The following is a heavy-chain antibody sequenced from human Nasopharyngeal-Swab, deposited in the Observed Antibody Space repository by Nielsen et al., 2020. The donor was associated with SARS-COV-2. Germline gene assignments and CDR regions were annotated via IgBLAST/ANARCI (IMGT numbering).Heavy chain of an antibody. D-gene: IGHD4-17*01. CDR3: ARGPLGDYADYYYYMDV. Sequence: GESLKISCAASGFTFSIYAIHWVRQAPGKGLEWVAVISDDGSHKYYADSVKGRFTSSRDNSKNTLSLQMSSLRAEDTAVYYCARGPLGDYADYYYYMDVWGKGTTVTVSS. J-gene: IGHJ6*03. CDR1: GFTFSIYA. CDR2: ISDDGSHK. V-gene: IGHV3-30*04.